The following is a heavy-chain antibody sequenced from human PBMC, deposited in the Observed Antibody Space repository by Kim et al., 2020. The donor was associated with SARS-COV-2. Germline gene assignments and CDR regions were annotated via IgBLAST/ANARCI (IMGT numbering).Heavy chain of an antibody. CDR1: GGSVSSGSYY. CDR3: AREYMVRGGGFDY. D-gene: IGHD3-10*01. Sequence: SETLSLTCTVSGGSVSSGSYYWSWIRQPPGKGLEWIGYIYYSGSTNYNPSLKSRVTISVDTSKNQFSLKLNSVTAADTAVYYCAREYMVRGGGFDYWGQGTLVTVSS. V-gene: IGHV4-61*01. CDR2: IYYSGST. J-gene: IGHJ4*02.